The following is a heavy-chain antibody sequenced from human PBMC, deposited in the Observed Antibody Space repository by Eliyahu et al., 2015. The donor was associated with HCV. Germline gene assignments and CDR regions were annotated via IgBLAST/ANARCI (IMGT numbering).Heavy chain of an antibody. CDR3: ASHQYYYYGMDV. CDR2: IYYSGST. J-gene: IGHJ6*02. CDR1: GGSISSYY. Sequence: QVQLQESGPGLVRPSETLSLTCTVSGGSISSYYWSWIRQPPGKGLEWIGYIYYSGSTNYNPSLKSRVTIAVDTSKNQFSLKLSSVTAADTAVYYCASHQYYYYGMDVWGQGTTVTVSS. V-gene: IGHV4-59*01.